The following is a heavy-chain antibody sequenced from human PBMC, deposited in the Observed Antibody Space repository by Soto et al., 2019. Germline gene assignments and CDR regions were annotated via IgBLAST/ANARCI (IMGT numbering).Heavy chain of an antibody. Sequence: SETLSLTCAVYGGSFSGYYWSWIRQPPGKGLEWIGEINHSGSTNYNPSLKSRVTISVDTSKNQFSLKLSSVTAADTAVYYCARDSSSWYSDYYYSGMDVWGQGTTVTVSS. J-gene: IGHJ6*02. D-gene: IGHD6-13*01. V-gene: IGHV4-34*01. CDR1: GGSFSGYY. CDR2: INHSGST. CDR3: ARDSSSWYSDYYYSGMDV.